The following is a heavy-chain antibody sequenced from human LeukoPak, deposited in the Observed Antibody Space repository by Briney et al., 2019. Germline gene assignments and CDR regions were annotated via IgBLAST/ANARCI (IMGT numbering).Heavy chain of an antibody. CDR1: GYTFTGYY. D-gene: IGHD6-6*01. V-gene: IGHV1-2*02. CDR3: ASEYSSFYYYYMDV. J-gene: IGHJ6*03. Sequence: ASVKVSCKASGYTFTGYYMHWVRQAPGQGLEWMGWINPNSGGTNYAQKFQGRVTMTRDTSISTAYMELSRLRSDDTAVYYCASEYSSFYYYYMDVWGKGTTVTVSS. CDR2: INPNSGGT.